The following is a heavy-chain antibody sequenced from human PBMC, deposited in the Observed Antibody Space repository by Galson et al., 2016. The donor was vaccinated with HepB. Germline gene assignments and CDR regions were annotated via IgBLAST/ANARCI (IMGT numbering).Heavy chain of an antibody. CDR3: ARPADCSGDRCGWYFDV. CDR2: FLYSGSS. D-gene: IGHD2-15*01. CDR1: GGSISTYY. J-gene: IGHJ2*01. V-gene: IGHV4-59*01. Sequence: SETLSLTCTVSGGSISTYYWTWIRQPPGKGLEWIGYFLYSGSSNYNPSLNGRVTISGDTSKKQFSLNLRSVTSADTAVYFCARPADCSGDRCGWYFDVWGRGTLVTVSS.